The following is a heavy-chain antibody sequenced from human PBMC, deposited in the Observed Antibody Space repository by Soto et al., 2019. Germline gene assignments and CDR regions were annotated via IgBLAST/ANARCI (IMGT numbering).Heavy chain of an antibody. CDR1: GFTFSSYA. D-gene: IGHD1-26*01. CDR2: ISGSGGST. CDR3: AKDPLGGSYYGYYLDY. Sequence: GGSLRLSCAVSGFTFSSYAMSWVRQAPGEGLEWVSAISGSGGSTYYVDSVKGRFTISRDNSKNTLYLQMSSLRAEDTAVYYCAKDPLGGSYYGYYLDYWGQGTLVTVSS. V-gene: IGHV3-23*01. J-gene: IGHJ4*02.